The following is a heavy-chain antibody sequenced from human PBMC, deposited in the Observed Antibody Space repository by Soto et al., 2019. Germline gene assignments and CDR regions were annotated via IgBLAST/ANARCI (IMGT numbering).Heavy chain of an antibody. CDR2: IYTSGTT. CDR3: AKGLVAGVVGAREPHPFDI. Sequence: EVLLVESGGGLVQPGGSLRLSCAASGFNVSTKYINWVRQAPGKGLEWVSVIYTSGTTYYSDSVKGRFTISRDNPKNTLHLQMKSLRAEGTGVYYCAKGLVAGVVGAREPHPFDIWGQGTMVTVSS. D-gene: IGHD2-15*01. V-gene: IGHV3-66*01. J-gene: IGHJ3*02. CDR1: GFNVSTKY.